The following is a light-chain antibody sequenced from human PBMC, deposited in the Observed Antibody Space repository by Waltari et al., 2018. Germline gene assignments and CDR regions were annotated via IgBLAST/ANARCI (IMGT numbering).Light chain of an antibody. CDR3: YSAADNDLGV. J-gene: IGLJ3*02. CDR1: VLANKY. CDR2: KDT. Sequence: SFELTQTSSLSVSPGQTVRITCSGDVLANKYARWFQQKPGQAPILIISKDTARTSGLPERFSGSSSGTTVTLTISGAQVEDEADYYCYSAADNDLGVFGGGTKLTVL. V-gene: IGLV3-27*01.